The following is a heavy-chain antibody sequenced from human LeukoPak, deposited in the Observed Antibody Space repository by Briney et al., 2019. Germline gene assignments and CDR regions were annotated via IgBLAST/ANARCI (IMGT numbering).Heavy chain of an antibody. CDR1: GFTFSNYG. CDR2: IWYHASNK. V-gene: IGHV3-33*06. D-gene: IGHD2-2*01. Sequence: AGGSLRLSCAASGFTFSNYGMHWVRQAPGKGLEWVAVIWYHASNKYYVDSVKGRFTISRDNSKNTVYLQMNSLRAEDTAVYYCAKDLRGSSTGWPTFDYWGQGTLVTVSS. J-gene: IGHJ4*02. CDR3: AKDLRGSSTGWPTFDY.